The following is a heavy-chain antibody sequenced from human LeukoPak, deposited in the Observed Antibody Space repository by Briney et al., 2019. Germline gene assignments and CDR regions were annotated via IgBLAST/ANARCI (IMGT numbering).Heavy chain of an antibody. V-gene: IGHV3-21*01. Sequence: GRSLRLSCAASGFTFTGYTINWVRQAPGKGLEWVSCISSSTTDIYYADSVKGRFTISRDNAKRSVYLQMNSLRVEDTAVYYCARDIHSVAFDIWGQGTMVTVSS. CDR1: GFTFTGYT. J-gene: IGHJ3*02. CDR2: ISSSTTDI. CDR3: ARDIHSVAFDI.